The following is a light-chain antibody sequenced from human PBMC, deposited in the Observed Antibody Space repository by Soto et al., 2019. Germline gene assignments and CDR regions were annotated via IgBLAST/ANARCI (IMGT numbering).Light chain of an antibody. Sequence: IVMTQSPPPQSVAPGQSATLSCRASQGVSSNLAWYQQKPGQAPRLLINGASTRATGIPARFSGSGSGTEFTLTISSLQSEDFAVYYCQQYNNWPPWTFGQGTKVDI. CDR1: QGVSSN. CDR2: GAS. CDR3: QQYNNWPPWT. V-gene: IGKV3-15*01. J-gene: IGKJ1*01.